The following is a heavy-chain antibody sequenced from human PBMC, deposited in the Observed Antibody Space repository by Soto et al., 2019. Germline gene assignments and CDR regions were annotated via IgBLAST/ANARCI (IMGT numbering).Heavy chain of an antibody. CDR2: ISSSGSTI. CDR1: GFTFSDLY. J-gene: IGHJ6*03. CDR3: AGTGYCTNGVCSLRYYYMDV. V-gene: IGHV3-11*01. D-gene: IGHD2-8*01. Sequence: WGSLRLPCGASGFTFSDLYISWIRQAPGKGLEWVSYISSSGSTIYYADSVKGRFTISRDNAKNSLYLQMNSLRAEDTAVYYCAGTGYCTNGVCSLRYYYMDVWGKGTTVT.